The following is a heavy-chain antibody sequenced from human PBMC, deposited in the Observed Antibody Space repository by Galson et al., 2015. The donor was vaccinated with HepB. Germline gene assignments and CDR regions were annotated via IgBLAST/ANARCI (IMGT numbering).Heavy chain of an antibody. D-gene: IGHD3-16*01. J-gene: IGHJ4*02. V-gene: IGHV3-15*01. CDR2: IKSKTDGETT. CDR1: GFTFSDAW. Sequence: SLRLSCAVSGFTFSDAWMTWVRQAPGQGLEWVGRIKSKTDGETTDYAAPVKGRFTISRDDSKDTLYLQMNSLKTEDTAVCYCTYDYFDYWGQGTLVTVSS. CDR3: TYDYFDY.